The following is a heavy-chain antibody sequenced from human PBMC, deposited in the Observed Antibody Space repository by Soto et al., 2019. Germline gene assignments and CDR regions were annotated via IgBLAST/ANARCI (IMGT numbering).Heavy chain of an antibody. CDR2: ISSSSSYI. D-gene: IGHD2-2*01. CDR1: GFTFSSYS. CDR3: ARVVGSSTSWYACCYYYYMDV. Sequence: GGSLRLSCAASGFTFSSYSMNWVRQAPGKGLEWVSSISSSSSYIYYADSVKGRFTISRDNAKNSLYLQMNSLRAEDTAVYYYARVVGSSTSWYACCYYYYMDVWGKGTTVTVSS. V-gene: IGHV3-21*01. J-gene: IGHJ6*03.